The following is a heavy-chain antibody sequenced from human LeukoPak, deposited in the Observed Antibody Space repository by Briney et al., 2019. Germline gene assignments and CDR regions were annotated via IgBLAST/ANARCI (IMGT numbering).Heavy chain of an antibody. J-gene: IGHJ4*02. CDR3: ATAHY. V-gene: IGHV3-7*01. CDR1: GLTFNGYW. Sequence: GGSLRLFCAASGLTFNGYWMSWVRPAPGKGPEWVANINQDGSEKYYVDSVKGRFTISRDNAENSLYLQMNSLRAEDTAIYYCATAHYWGQGTLVTVSS. CDR2: INQDGSEK.